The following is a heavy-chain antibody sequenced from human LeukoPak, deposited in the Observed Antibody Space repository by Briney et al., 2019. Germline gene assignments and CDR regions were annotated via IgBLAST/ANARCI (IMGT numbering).Heavy chain of an antibody. CDR1: GGTFSSYA. V-gene: IGHV1-69*04. D-gene: IGHD3-10*01. CDR3: AAERLTMVRVPVDY. CDR2: IIPILGIA. J-gene: IGHJ4*02. Sequence: SVKVSCKASGGTFSSYAISWVRQAPGQGLEWMGRIIPILGIANYAQKFQGRVTITADKSTSTAYMELSSLRSEDTAVYYCAAERLTMVRVPVDYWGQGTLVTVSS.